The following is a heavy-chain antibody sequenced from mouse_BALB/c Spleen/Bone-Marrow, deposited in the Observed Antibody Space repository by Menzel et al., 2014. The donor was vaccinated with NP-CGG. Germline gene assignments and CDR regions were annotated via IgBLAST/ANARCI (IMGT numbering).Heavy chain of an antibody. CDR1: GFSLTSNG. Sequence: VQGVESGPGPVAPSQSLSITCTVSGFSLTSNGVSWVRQPPGKGLEWLGVIWGDGSTKYHSALISRLSISKDNSKSRVFLKLNSLHTDDTATYYCAKPEDGYAMDYWGQGTSVTVSS. V-gene: IGHV2-3*01. CDR3: AKPEDGYAMDY. J-gene: IGHJ4*01. D-gene: IGHD2-3*01. CDR2: IWGDGST.